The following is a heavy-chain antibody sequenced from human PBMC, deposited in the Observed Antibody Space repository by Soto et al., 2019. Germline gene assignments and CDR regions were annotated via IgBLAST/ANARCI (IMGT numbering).Heavy chain of an antibody. D-gene: IGHD3-3*01. J-gene: IGHJ6*02. CDR3: ARDQKGSYYDFWSGSRGMDV. Sequence: GASVKVSCKASGYTFTGYYMHWVRQAPGQGLEWMGWINPNSGGTNYAQKFQGRVTMTRDTSISTAYMELSRLKSDDTAMYYWARDQKGSYYDFWSGSRGMDVWGQGTTVTVSS. CDR1: GYTFTGYY. CDR2: INPNSGGT. V-gene: IGHV1-2*02.